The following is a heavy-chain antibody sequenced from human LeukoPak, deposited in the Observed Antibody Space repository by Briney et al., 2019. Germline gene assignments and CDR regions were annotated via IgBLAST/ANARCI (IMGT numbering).Heavy chain of an antibody. J-gene: IGHJ4*02. D-gene: IGHD3-10*01. CDR2: IYYSGST. CDR3: ARVRAGYYFDY. V-gene: IGHV4-59*01. Sequence: SETLSLTCAVYGGSFSGYYWSWIRQPPGKGLEWIGYIYYSGSTNYNPSLKSRVTISVDTSKNQFSLKLSSVTAADTAVYYCARVRAGYYFDYWGQGTLVTVSS. CDR1: GGSFSGYY.